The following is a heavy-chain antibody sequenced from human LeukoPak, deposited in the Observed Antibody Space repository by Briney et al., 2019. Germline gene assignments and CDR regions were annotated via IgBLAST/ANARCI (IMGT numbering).Heavy chain of an antibody. V-gene: IGHV3-21*01. J-gene: IGHJ2*01. CDR3: ARVGQGEWFFDL. Sequence: PGGSLRLSCAASGFTFSSYSMNWVRQAPGKGLEWVSSISSSSSYIYYADSVKGRFTISRDNAMNTLYLQMDNLGAEDTAVYYCARVGQGEWFFDLWGRGTLVTVSS. CDR1: GFTFSSYS. D-gene: IGHD1-26*01. CDR2: ISSSSSYI.